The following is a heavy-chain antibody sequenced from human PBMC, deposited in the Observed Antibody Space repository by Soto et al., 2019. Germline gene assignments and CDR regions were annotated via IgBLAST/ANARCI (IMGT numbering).Heavy chain of an antibody. Sequence: QVQLVQSGAEVKKPGSSVKVSCKASGGTFSSYAISWVRQAPGQGLEWMGGSIPIFGTANYAQKFQGRVTITADKSTSTAYMELSSLRSEDTAAYYCARVRVWPLLLDYWGQGTLVTVSS. D-gene: IGHD2-21*02. V-gene: IGHV1-69*06. CDR2: SIPIFGTA. J-gene: IGHJ4*02. CDR3: ARVRVWPLLLDY. CDR1: GGTFSSYA.